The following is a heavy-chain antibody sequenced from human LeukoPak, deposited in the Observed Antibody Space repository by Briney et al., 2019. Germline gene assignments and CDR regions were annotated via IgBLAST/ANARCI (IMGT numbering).Heavy chain of an antibody. D-gene: IGHD5-18*01. J-gene: IGHJ4*02. V-gene: IGHV4-59*08. Sequence: SETLSLTCIVPGGSISSYYWSWIRQPPGKGLESIGSIYSSGSTDHNPSLKGRATISLDTPNHQFSLKLTSVTAADTAVYYCARHVGIHLWSLYFDYWGQGSLVTVSS. CDR1: GGSISSYY. CDR3: ARHVGIHLWSLYFDY. CDR2: IYSSGST.